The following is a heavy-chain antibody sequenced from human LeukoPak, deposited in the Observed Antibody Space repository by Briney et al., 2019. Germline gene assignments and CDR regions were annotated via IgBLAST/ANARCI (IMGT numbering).Heavy chain of an antibody. CDR1: GFTFSSYE. CDR3: ARDNGGYSGYDQFDF. V-gene: IGHV3-48*03. Sequence: PGGSLRLSCAASGFTFSSYEMNWVRQAPGKGLEWVSYISSSGNTIYYADSVKGRFTVSRDNAKNSLYLQMNSLTAEDTAVYYCARDNGGYSGYDQFDFWGQGTLVTVSS. D-gene: IGHD5-12*01. J-gene: IGHJ4*02. CDR2: ISSSGNTI.